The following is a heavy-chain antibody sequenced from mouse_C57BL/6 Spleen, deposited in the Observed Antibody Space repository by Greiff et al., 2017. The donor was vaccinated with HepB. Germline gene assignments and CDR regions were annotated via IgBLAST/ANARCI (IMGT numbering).Heavy chain of an antibody. CDR3: AIASCWDSPSYWYFDV. CDR1: GYTFTSYW. D-gene: IGHD6-1*01. Sequence: QVQLKQPGAELVKPGASVKVSCKASGYTFTSYWMHWVKQRPGQGLEWIGRIHPSDSDTNYNQKFKGKATLTVDKSSSTAYMQLSSLTSEDSAVYYCAIASCWDSPSYWYFDVWGTGTTVTVSS. CDR2: IHPSDSDT. J-gene: IGHJ1*03. V-gene: IGHV1-74*01.